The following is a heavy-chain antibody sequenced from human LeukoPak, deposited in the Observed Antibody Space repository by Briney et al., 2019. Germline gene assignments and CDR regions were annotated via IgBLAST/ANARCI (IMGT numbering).Heavy chain of an antibody. V-gene: IGHV3-21*01. D-gene: IGHD5-18*01. J-gene: IGHJ6*02. CDR2: ISGSSIYI. Sequence: KSGGSLRLSCAASGFTFSSYEMNWVRQAPGKGLGWVSSISGSSIYIYYAASVKGRFTISRDNARNSLYLQMNSLRAEDTAIYYCARDRYGYDDYGMDVWGQGTTVTVSS. CDR3: ARDRYGYDDYGMDV. CDR1: GFTFSSYE.